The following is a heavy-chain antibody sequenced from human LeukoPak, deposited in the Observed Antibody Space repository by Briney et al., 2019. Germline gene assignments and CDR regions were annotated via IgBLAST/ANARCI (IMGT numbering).Heavy chain of an antibody. CDR3: ARDGYSSDWYPLDAFEI. CDR1: GYTFTNYG. D-gene: IGHD6-19*01. CDR2: ISSYNGNT. J-gene: IGHJ3*02. Sequence: GASVKVSCKAPGYTFTNYGISWLRQAPGQGLEWMGWISSYNGNTKYAQKLQGRVTMTTDTSTSTAYMEVRSLRSDDTAVYYCARDGYSSDWYPLDAFEIWGQGTMVTVSS. V-gene: IGHV1-18*01.